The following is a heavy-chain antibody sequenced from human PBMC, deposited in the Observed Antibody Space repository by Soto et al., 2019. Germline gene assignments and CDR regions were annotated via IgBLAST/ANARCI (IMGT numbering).Heavy chain of an antibody. CDR3: ARDQVPGLDAFDI. CDR1: GVTFSRSS. J-gene: IGHJ3*02. Sequence: LRHSCTASGVTFSRSSKNWVRQAPGKGLEWVSSISRSAGNTYYADSVKCRFTSSRDNAKNSMYLQMNSLRAEDTAVDYCARDQVPGLDAFDIWGQGTMGTVSS. V-gene: IGHV3-21*01. CDR2: ISRSAGNT.